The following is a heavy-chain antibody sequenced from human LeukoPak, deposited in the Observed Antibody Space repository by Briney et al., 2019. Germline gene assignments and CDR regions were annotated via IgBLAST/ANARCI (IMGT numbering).Heavy chain of an antibody. CDR2: IIPILGIA. J-gene: IGHJ6*02. V-gene: IGHV1-69*04. CDR3: ASSVSLPRLTGGYYYGMDV. Sequence: GASVKVSCKASGGTFSGYAIGWVRQAPGQGLEWMGRIIPILGIANYAQKFQGRVTITADKSTSTAYMELSSLRSEDTAVYYCASSVSLPRLTGGYYYGMDVWGQGTTVTVSS. CDR1: GGTFSGYA. D-gene: IGHD3-16*01.